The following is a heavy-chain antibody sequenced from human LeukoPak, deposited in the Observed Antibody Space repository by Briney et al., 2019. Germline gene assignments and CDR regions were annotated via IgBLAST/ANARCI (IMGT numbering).Heavy chain of an antibody. Sequence: SETLRLTCSVSGGSISSDYWSWIRQPPGKGLEWIGYMYYTGSTNYNPSLKSRVTISLATSKTQFSLKLSSVTPADTAVYYCARVSVVYGMDVWGQGTTVTVSS. CDR1: GGSISSDY. J-gene: IGHJ6*02. CDR3: ARVSVVYGMDV. V-gene: IGHV4-59*01. CDR2: MYYTGST.